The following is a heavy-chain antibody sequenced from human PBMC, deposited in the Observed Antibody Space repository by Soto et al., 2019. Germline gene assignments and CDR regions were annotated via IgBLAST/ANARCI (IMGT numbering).Heavy chain of an antibody. Sequence: SETLSLTCTVSGGSISSGGYYWSWIRQHPGKGLEWIGYIYYSGSTYYNPSLKSRVTISVDTSKNQFSLKLSSVTAADTAVYYCARAQTLLVTTLLNNWFDPWGQGTLVTVSS. V-gene: IGHV4-31*03. CDR3: ARAQTLLVTTLLNNWFDP. J-gene: IGHJ5*02. CDR2: IYYSGST. CDR1: GGSISSGGYY. D-gene: IGHD4-17*01.